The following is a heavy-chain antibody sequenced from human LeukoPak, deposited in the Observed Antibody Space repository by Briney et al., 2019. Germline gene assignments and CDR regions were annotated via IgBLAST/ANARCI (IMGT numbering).Heavy chain of an antibody. J-gene: IGHJ4*02. V-gene: IGHV1-18*01. D-gene: IGHD2-15*01. CDR3: ARDLGCSGGSCYSHYFDY. CDR2: ISAYNGNT. Sequence: ASVKVSCKASGYTFTSYGISWVRQAPGQGLEWMGWISAYNGNTNYAQKLQGRVTMTTGTSTSTAYMELRSLRSDDTAVYYCARDLGCSGGSCYSHYFDYWGQGTLVTVSS. CDR1: GYTFTSYG.